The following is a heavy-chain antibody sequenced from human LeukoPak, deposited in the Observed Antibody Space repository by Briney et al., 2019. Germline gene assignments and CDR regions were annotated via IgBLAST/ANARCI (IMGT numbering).Heavy chain of an antibody. CDR2: IYTSGST. D-gene: IGHD3-10*01. V-gene: IGHV4-61*02. CDR3: ARDRGMVREKMDAFDI. CDR1: GGSISSGSYY. Sequence: SETLSLTCTVSGGSISSGSYYWSWIRQPAGKGLEWIGRIYTSGSTNYNPSLKSRVTVSVDTSKNQFSLKLSSVTAADTAVYYCARDRGMVREKMDAFDIWGQGTMVTVSS. J-gene: IGHJ3*02.